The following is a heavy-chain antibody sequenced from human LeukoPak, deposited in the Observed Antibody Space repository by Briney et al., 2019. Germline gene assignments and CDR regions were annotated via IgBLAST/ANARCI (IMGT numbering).Heavy chain of an antibody. J-gene: IGHJ3*02. CDR1: GGSISSYY. V-gene: IGHV4-59*01. CDR2: IYYSGST. D-gene: IGHD5-12*01. CDR3: AREGDFRVRGGPERISGYASDAFDI. Sequence: SETLSLTCTVSGGSISSYYWSWIRQPPGKGLEWIGYIYYSGSTNYNPSLKSRVTISVDTSKNQFSLKLSSVTAADTAVYYCAREGDFRVRGGPERISGYASDAFDIWGQGTMVTVSS.